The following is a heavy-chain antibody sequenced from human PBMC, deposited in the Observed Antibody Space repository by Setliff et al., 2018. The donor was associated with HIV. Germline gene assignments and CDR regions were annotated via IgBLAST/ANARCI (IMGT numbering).Heavy chain of an antibody. CDR2: IYYSGST. J-gene: IGHJ3*02. CDR3: ARPSNYGSGSYGAFDI. V-gene: IGHV4-59*08. CDR1: GGSINTYY. D-gene: IGHD3-10*01. Sequence: PSETLSLTCTVSGGSINTYYWSWIRQPPGKGLEWIGYIYYSGSTNHNPSLKSRVTISVDTSKNQFSLKLKSATAADTAVYYCARPSNYGSGSYGAFDIWGQGTMVTVSS.